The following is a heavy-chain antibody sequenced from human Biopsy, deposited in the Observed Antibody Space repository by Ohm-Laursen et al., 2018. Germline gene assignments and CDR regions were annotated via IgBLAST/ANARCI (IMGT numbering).Heavy chain of an antibody. V-gene: IGHV4-38-2*01. CDR3: ARLWGGYHFHGMDV. D-gene: IGHD7-27*01. Sequence: SETLSLTCAVSGYSISTGYYWGWIRQPPGKGLEWIGSIFHTGTTYYSPSLKSRVTMSVDTSKNQFSLKLSSVTAADTAVYYCARLWGGYHFHGMDVWGQGTTVTVSS. CDR2: IFHTGTT. J-gene: IGHJ6*02. CDR1: GYSISTGYY.